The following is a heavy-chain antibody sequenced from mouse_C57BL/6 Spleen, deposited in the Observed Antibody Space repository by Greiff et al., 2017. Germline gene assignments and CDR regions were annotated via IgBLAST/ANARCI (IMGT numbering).Heavy chain of an antibody. D-gene: IGHD2-14*01. CDR2: ISNGGGST. CDR3: ARQTSNRAMDY. J-gene: IGHJ4*01. CDR1: GFTFSDYY. Sequence: EVKLVESGGGLVQPGGSLKLSCAASGFTFSDYYMYWVRQTPEKRLEWVAYISNGGGSTYYPDTVKGRFTISRDNAKNTLYLQMSRLKSEDTAMYYCARQTSNRAMDYWGQGTSVTVSS. V-gene: IGHV5-12*01.